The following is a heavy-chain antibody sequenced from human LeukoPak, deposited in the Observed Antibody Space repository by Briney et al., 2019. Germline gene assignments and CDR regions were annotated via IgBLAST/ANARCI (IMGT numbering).Heavy chain of an antibody. CDR1: GFIFSNAW. CDR3: TTDSYDLAQH. CDR2: IKSKTHCRTT. D-gene: IGHD3-22*01. V-gene: IGHV3-15*01. J-gene: IGHJ1*01. Sequence: GGSLRLSCAASGFIFSNAWMSWVRQAPGKGLEWVCRIKSKTHCRTTDYAAPVKGRFTISRDDSKNTLYLQMNSLKTEDTAVYYCTTDSYDLAQHWGQGTLVTVSS.